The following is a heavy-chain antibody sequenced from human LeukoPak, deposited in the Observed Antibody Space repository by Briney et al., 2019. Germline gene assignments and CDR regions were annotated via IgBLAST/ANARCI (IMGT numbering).Heavy chain of an antibody. Sequence: GGSLRLSCAASGFTFDDYGMSWVRQAPGKGLEWVSGINWNGGSTGYADSVKGRFTISRDNAKNSLYLQMNSLRAEDTALYYRARDREYYYDSSGYYGNFDYWGQGTLVTVSS. V-gene: IGHV3-20*04. CDR2: INWNGGST. CDR1: GFTFDDYG. J-gene: IGHJ4*02. CDR3: ARDREYYYDSSGYYGNFDY. D-gene: IGHD3-22*01.